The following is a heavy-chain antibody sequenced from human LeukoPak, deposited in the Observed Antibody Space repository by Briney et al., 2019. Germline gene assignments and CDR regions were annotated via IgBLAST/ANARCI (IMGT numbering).Heavy chain of an antibody. Sequence: GRSLSPSSAASGFTFRIVSMGSGCAAPREGVEWGVRITSKAVGGTTHYAAPVKGRFTISRDDSTNTLYLQMNSLKPEDTAADYSTTDFPSSDYLDYYYSGMDVWGQGTTVTVSS. CDR3: TTDFPSSDYLDYYYSGMDV. CDR2: ITSKAVGGTT. V-gene: IGHV3-15*01. D-gene: IGHD4-17*01. CDR1: GFTFRIVS. J-gene: IGHJ6*02.